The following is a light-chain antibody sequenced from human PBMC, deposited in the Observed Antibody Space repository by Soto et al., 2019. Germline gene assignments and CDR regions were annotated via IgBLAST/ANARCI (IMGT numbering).Light chain of an antibody. V-gene: IGKV3-20*01. Sequence: ENLLPQSSGTLSLSPGESATLSCRASQSGRRNYLAWYQQKPGQAPRLLVYGASSRATGIPDRFSGSGSGTDFTLTISSLQPEDFAVYYCQQYGSSPWTFGQGTKVDIK. J-gene: IGKJ1*01. CDR3: QQYGSSPWT. CDR2: GAS. CDR1: QSGRRNY.